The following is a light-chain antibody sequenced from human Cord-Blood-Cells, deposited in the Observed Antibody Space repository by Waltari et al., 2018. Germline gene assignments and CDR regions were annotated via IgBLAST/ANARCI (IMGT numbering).Light chain of an antibody. CDR3: MQALQTRIT. J-gene: IGKJ5*01. CDR2: LGS. V-gene: IGKV2-28*01. CDR1: HRLLLSNGYNY. Sequence: DIVMTQSPLSLLVTPGEPASISSRSSHRLLLSNGYNYLDWYLQKPGQSPHLLIYLGSNRASGVPDRFSGSGSGTDFTLKISRVEAEDVGVYYCMQALQTRITFGQGTRLEIK.